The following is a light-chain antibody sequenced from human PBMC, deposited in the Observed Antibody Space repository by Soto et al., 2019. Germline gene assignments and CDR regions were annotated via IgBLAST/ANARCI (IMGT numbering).Light chain of an antibody. CDR3: QQYGRSPPIT. CDR2: GAS. Sequence: EIVLTQSPGTLSLSPGERATLSCRASQSVSSSLLAWFQQKPGQAPRLLIYGASTRATGIPDRFSGSGSGTDFTLTISRLEPEEFAVYFCQQYGRSPPITFGQGTRLEIK. J-gene: IGKJ5*01. V-gene: IGKV3-20*01. CDR1: QSVSSSL.